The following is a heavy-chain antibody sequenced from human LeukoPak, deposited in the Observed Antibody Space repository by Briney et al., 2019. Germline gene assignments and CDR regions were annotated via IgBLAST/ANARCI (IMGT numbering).Heavy chain of an antibody. D-gene: IGHD2-15*01. Sequence: SETLSLTCAVYGGSFSGYYWSWIRQPPGKGLEWIGEINHSGSTNYNPSLKSRVTISVDTSKNQFSLKLSSVTAADTAVYYCAGTPNWFDPWGQGTLVTVSS. CDR1: GGSFSGYY. CDR2: INHSGST. V-gene: IGHV4-34*01. CDR3: AGTPNWFDP. J-gene: IGHJ5*02.